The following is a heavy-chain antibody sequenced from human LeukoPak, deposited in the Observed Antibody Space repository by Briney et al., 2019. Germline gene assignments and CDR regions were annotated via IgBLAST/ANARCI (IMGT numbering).Heavy chain of an antibody. CDR2: ISSSSSYI. D-gene: IGHD3-9*01. CDR3: ARDPLHNSYYDILTGYYPNWFDP. Sequence: NPGGSLRLSCAASGFTFSSYSMNWVRQAPGKGLEWVSFISSSSSYIYYADSMKGRFTISRDNAKNSLYLQMNSLRAEDTAVYYCARDPLHNSYYDILTGYYPNWFDPWGQGTLVTVSS. V-gene: IGHV3-21*01. CDR1: GFTFSSYS. J-gene: IGHJ5*02.